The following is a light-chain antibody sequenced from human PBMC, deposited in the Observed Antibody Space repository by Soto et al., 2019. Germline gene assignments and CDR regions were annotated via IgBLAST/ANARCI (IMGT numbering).Light chain of an antibody. CDR3: CSFAGSSTWV. CDR1: SSDVANYNL. V-gene: IGLV2-23*01. CDR2: EAT. Sequence: QSVLTQVASVSGSPGQSITISCTGISSDVANYNLVSWYQQHPGKAPKLIIYEATKRPSGISVRFSGSKSGDVASLTISGLQAEDAADYYCCSFAGSSTWVFGGGTKLTVL. J-gene: IGLJ3*02.